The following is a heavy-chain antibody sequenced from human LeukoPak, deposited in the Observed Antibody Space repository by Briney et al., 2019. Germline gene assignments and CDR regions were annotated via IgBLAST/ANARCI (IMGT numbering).Heavy chain of an antibody. CDR3: ARGSEVDFWSGWLYYFDY. D-gene: IGHD3-3*01. V-gene: IGHV4-31*03. CDR2: IYYSGST. CDR1: GGSISSGGYY. J-gene: IGHJ4*02. Sequence: SETLSLTCTVSGGSISSGGYYWSWIRQHPGKGLEWIGYIYYSGSTYYNPSLKSRVTMSVDTSKNQFSLKLSSVTAADTAVYYCARGSEVDFWSGWLYYFDYWGQGTLVTVSS.